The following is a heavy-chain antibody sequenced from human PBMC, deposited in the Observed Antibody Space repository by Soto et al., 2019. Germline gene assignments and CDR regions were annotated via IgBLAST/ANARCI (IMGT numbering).Heavy chain of an antibody. J-gene: IGHJ4*02. D-gene: IGHD6-6*01. V-gene: IGHV3-7*01. CDR3: ARTPRLLDS. Sequence: PGGSLRLSCAASGFTFSVSWMNWVRQAPGKGLEWVAYISADASEKNYVDSVKGRFTISRDNAKNSLYLQMNSPRAEDTAVYYCARTPRLLDSWGQGTQVTVSS. CDR2: ISADASEK. CDR1: GFTFSVSW.